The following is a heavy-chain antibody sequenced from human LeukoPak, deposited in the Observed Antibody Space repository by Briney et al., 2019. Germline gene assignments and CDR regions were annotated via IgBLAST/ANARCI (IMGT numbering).Heavy chain of an antibody. J-gene: IGHJ4*02. CDR3: ARRSYYFDY. CDR2: INHSGST. CDR1: GGSFSGYY. V-gene: IGHV4-34*01. Sequence: PSETLSLTXAVYGGSFSGYYWSWIRQPPGKGLEWIGEINHSGSTNYNPSLKSRVTISVDTSKNQFSLKLSSVTAADTAVYYCARRSYYFDYWGQGTLATVSS.